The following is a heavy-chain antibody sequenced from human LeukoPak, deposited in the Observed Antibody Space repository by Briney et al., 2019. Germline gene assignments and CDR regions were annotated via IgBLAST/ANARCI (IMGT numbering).Heavy chain of an antibody. V-gene: IGHV1-69*13. Sequence: SVKVSCKASGGTFSSYAISWVRQAPGQGLEWMGGIIPIFGTANYAQKFQGRVTITADESTSTAYMELSSLRSEDTAVYYCARGRPKYYYDSSGYAFDIWGQGTLVTVSS. J-gene: IGHJ3*02. CDR3: ARGRPKYYYDSSGYAFDI. CDR2: IIPIFGTA. D-gene: IGHD3-22*01. CDR1: GGTFSSYA.